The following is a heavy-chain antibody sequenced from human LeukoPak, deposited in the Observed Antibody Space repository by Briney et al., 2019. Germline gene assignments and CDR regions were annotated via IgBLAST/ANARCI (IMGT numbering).Heavy chain of an antibody. D-gene: IGHD2-15*01. V-gene: IGHV4-59*08. CDR1: GGSIRSYY. J-gene: IGHJ3*02. CDR3: VRQESGWRGAFDI. CDR2: IHYSGST. Sequence: SETLSLTCTVSGGSIRSYYWSWVRQPPGKGLEWIGYIHYSGSTDSNPSLKSRVTISVDTSKYQFFLRLSSVTAADTAVYYCVRQESGWRGAFDIWGQGTMVIVSS.